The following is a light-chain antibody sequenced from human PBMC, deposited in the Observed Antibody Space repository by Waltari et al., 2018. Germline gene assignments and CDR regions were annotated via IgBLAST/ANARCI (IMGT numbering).Light chain of an antibody. CDR3: QQYGSSPRT. CDR2: GAS. Sequence: EIVLTQSPGTLSLSPGARANISFRASQSVSSSYVAWYQQKPGQAPSLLSYGASSRATGIPDRFSGSGSGTDFTLTISRLEPEDFAVYYCQQYGSSPRTFGQGTKLEIK. V-gene: IGKV3-20*01. CDR1: QSVSSSY. J-gene: IGKJ2*01.